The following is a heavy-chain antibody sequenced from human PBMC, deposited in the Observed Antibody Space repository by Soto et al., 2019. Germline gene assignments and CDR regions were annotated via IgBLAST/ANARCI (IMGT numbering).Heavy chain of an antibody. CDR2: SRNKAISYST. CDR1: GFTFNDHY. D-gene: IGHD5-12*01. Sequence: EVQVVESGGGLVQPGGSLRLSCAAYGFTFNDHYMDWVRQAPGKGLEWVGRSRNKAISYSTEYAASVRGRFTISRDDSGDSVYLEMNSLKTEDTAVYYCAVDIVGTGSYWGQGTLVTVSS. J-gene: IGHJ4*02. CDR3: AVDIVGTGSY. V-gene: IGHV3-72*01.